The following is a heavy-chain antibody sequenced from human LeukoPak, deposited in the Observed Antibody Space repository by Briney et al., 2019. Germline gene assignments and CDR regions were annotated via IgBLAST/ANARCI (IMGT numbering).Heavy chain of an antibody. V-gene: IGHV5-51*01. J-gene: IGHJ4*02. Sequence: GESLKISCKGSGYSFTSYWIGWVRQMPGKGLEWMWIIYPGVSDSRYSPSFQGQVTISADKSISTAYLQWSSLKASDSAMYYCAAGSTSYGFDYWGQGTLVTVSS. CDR3: AAGSTSYGFDY. D-gene: IGHD2-2*01. CDR1: GYSFTSYW. CDR2: IYPGVSDS.